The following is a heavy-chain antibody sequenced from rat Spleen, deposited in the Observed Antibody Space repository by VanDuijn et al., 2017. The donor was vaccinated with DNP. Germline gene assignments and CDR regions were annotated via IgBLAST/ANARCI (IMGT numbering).Heavy chain of an antibody. CDR3: ARAYYSSQIPFTMFVMDA. CDR2: ISYDGSST. J-gene: IGHJ4*01. D-gene: IGHD1-2*01. CDR1: GFTFSDYY. V-gene: IGHV5-7*01. Sequence: EVQLVESGGGLVQPGRSLKLSCAASGFTFSDYYMAWVRQAPTKGLEWVATISYDGSSTYYRDSVKGRFSISRDNAKSTLYLQVNSLRSEDTATYYCARAYYSSQIPFTMFVMDAWGQGTSVTVSS.